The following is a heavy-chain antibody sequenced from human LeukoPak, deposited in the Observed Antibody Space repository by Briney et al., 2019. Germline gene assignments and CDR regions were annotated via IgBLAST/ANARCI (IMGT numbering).Heavy chain of an antibody. D-gene: IGHD3-22*01. CDR3: ARGPYSYDSSGAFDI. Sequence: SETLSLTCTVSSGSISTSNYYWGWVRQSPGKALEWIGNIFYSGSTYYSPSLKSRVTISLDTSRNQFSLKLSSVTAADTAVYFCARGPYSYDSSGAFDIWGQGTMVTVSS. CDR2: IFYSGST. J-gene: IGHJ3*02. V-gene: IGHV4-39*07. CDR1: SGSISTSNYY.